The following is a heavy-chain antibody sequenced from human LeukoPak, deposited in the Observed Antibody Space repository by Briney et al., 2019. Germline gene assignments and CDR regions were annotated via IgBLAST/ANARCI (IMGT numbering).Heavy chain of an antibody. J-gene: IGHJ6*03. Sequence: GGSLRLSCAASGFIFSSYAMHWVRQTPGKGLEWVAAISYDGSNEYYTDSVKGRFTISRDNSKNTLYLQMNSLRAEDTAVYYCARSAQVLSSYYFYMDVWGKGTTVTVSS. CDR1: GFIFSSYA. CDR3: ARSAQVLSSYYFYMDV. V-gene: IGHV3-30-3*01. CDR2: ISYDGSNE. D-gene: IGHD4/OR15-4a*01.